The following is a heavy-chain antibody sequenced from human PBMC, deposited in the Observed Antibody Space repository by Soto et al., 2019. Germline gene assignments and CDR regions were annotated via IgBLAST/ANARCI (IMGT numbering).Heavy chain of an antibody. D-gene: IGHD3-22*01. Sequence: ASVKVSCKSSGYTFTSYAMHCVRQAPGQRLEWVGWINAGNGNTKYSQKFQGRVTITRDTSASTAYMELSSLRSEDTAVYYCARAATYYDSSGPQDYWGQGTLVTVSS. CDR3: ARAATYYDSSGPQDY. CDR1: GYTFTSYA. V-gene: IGHV1-3*01. CDR2: INAGNGNT. J-gene: IGHJ4*02.